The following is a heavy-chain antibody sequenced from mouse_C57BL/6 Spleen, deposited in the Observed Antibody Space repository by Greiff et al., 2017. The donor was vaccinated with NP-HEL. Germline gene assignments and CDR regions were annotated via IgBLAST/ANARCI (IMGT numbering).Heavy chain of an antibody. CDR2: IYPRSGNT. V-gene: IGHV1-81*01. J-gene: IGHJ3*01. CDR3: ARVYGSSLWFAY. CDR1: GYTFTSYG. Sequence: VQLQQSGAELARPGASVKLSCKASGYTFTSYGISWVKQRTGQGLEWIGEIYPRSGNTYYNEKFKGKATLTADKSSSTAYMELRSLTSEDSAVYFCARVYGSSLWFAYWGQGTLVTVSA. D-gene: IGHD1-1*01.